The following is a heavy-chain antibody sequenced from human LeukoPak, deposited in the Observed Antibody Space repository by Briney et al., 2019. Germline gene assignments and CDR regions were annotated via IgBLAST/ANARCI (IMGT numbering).Heavy chain of an antibody. Sequence: GASVKVSCKASGYTFTSYDINWVRQATGQGLEWMGWMNPNSGNTGYAQKFQGRVTMTRNTSISTAYMELSSLRSEDTAVYYCARGVVVVPAATAGSNWFDPWGQGTLVTVSS. D-gene: IGHD2-2*01. CDR2: MNPNSGNT. V-gene: IGHV1-8*01. CDR1: GYTFTSYD. J-gene: IGHJ5*02. CDR3: ARGVVVVPAATAGSNWFDP.